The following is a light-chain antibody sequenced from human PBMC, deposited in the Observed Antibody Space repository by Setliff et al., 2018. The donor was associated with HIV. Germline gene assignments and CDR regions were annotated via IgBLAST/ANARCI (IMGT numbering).Light chain of an antibody. CDR2: EVS. CDR1: SSDVGGYTY. V-gene: IGLV2-14*01. J-gene: IGLJ1*01. CDR3: SSYAITNTLP. Sequence: QSALTQPASVSGSPGQSITISCTGTSSDVGGYTYVSWYQQHPGKAPKLMIYEVSNRPSGISNRFSGSRSLNTASLTISGLRAEDEADYYCSSYAITNTLPFGTGTKVTVL.